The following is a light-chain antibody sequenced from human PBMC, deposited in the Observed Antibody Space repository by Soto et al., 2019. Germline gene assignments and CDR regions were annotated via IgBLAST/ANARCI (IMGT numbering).Light chain of an antibody. CDR2: EVN. J-gene: IGLJ3*02. CDR1: SSDVGSHNH. CDR3: SSFTSSSTWV. V-gene: IGLV2-18*02. Sequence: QSVLTQPPSVSGSPGQSVTISCTGTSSDVGSHNHVSWYQQPPGTAPKLMIYEVNNRPSGVPDRFSGSKSGNTASLTISGLQAEDEADYYCSSFTSSSTWVFGGGTQLTVL.